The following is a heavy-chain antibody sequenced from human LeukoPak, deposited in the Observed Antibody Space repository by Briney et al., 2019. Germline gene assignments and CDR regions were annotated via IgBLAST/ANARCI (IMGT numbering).Heavy chain of an antibody. CDR3: AREKLDYYFDY. CDR1: GGTFSSYA. D-gene: IGHD1-1*01. CDR2: SSAYNGNT. V-gene: IGHV1-18*01. Sequence: ASVKVSCKASGGTFSSYAISWVRQAPGQGLEWMGWSSAYNGNTNYAQKLQGRVTMTTDTSTSTAYMELRSLRSDDTAVYYCAREKLDYYFDYWGQGTLVTVSS. J-gene: IGHJ4*02.